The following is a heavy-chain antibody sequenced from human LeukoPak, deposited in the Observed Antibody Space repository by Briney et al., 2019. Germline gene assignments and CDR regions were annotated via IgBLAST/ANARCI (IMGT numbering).Heavy chain of an antibody. CDR1: GFTFSSFA. J-gene: IGHJ4*02. CDR3: AKDWEGYRGPDY. V-gene: IGHV3-23*01. D-gene: IGHD5-18*01. Sequence: GGSLRLSCAGSGFTFSSFAISWVRQTPGKGLEWVSAMSGSGDNTYYADSVKGRFTISRDNSKNTLYLQMNSLRAEDTAVYYCAKDWEGYRGPDYWGQGTLVTVSS. CDR2: MSGSGDNT.